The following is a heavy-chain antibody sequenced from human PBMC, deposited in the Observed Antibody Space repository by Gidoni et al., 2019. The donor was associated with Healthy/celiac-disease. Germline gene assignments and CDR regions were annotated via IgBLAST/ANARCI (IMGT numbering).Heavy chain of an antibody. CDR1: RGPFSSSNW. D-gene: IGHD3-10*01. CDR3: ARRPMVRGVIIYFDY. Sequence: QVQLHESGPGLVKPSVTLSLTFAVFRGPFSSSNWWSWVRQPPGKGLEWIGEIYHSGSTNYNPSLKSRVTISVDKSKNQFSLKLSSVAAADTAVYYCARRPMVRGVIIYFDYWGQGTLVTVSS. CDR2: IYHSGST. J-gene: IGHJ4*02. V-gene: IGHV4-4*02.